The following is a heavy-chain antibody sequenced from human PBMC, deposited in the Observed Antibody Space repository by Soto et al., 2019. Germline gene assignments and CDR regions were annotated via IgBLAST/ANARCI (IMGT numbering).Heavy chain of an antibody. CDR1: GGSISSGGYY. CDR2: IYYSGST. D-gene: IGHD3-16*01. J-gene: IGHJ4*02. Sequence: PSETLSLTCTVSGGSISSGGYYWSWIRQHPGKGLEWIGYIYYSGSTYYNPSLKSRVTISVDTSKNQFSLKLSSVTAADTAVYYCASRLRLGELFDYWGQGTLVTVSS. V-gene: IGHV4-31*03. CDR3: ASRLRLGELFDY.